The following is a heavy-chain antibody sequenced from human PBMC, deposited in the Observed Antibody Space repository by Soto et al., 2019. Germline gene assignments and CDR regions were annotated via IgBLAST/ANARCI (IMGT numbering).Heavy chain of an antibody. CDR3: ARGYDYVWGSYRADAFDI. V-gene: IGHV1-3*01. Sequence: QVQLVQSGAEVKKPGASVKVSCKASGYTFTNYAIHWVRQAPGQRLEWMGWINAGNRNTEYSQKFQGRVIMTKDTSASTAYMELSSLTSEDTAVYYCARGYDYVWGSYRADAFDIRGQGTMVTVSS. J-gene: IGHJ3*02. CDR1: GYTFTNYA. CDR2: INAGNRNT. D-gene: IGHD3-16*02.